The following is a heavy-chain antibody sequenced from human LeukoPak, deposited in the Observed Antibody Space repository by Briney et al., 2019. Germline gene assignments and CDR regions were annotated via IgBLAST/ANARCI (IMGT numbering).Heavy chain of an antibody. CDR2: IWYDGSNK. Sequence: GGSLRLSCAASGFTFSSYGMHRVRQAPGKGLEWVAVIWYDGSNKYYADSVKGRFTTSRDNSKNTLYLQMNSLRAEDTAVYYCARDPIATVTTGIDYWGQGTLVTVSS. CDR1: GFTFSSYG. CDR3: ARDPIATVTTGIDY. J-gene: IGHJ4*02. V-gene: IGHV3-33*01. D-gene: IGHD4-17*01.